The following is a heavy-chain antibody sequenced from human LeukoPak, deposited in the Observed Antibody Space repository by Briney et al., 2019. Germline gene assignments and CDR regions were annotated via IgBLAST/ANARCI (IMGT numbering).Heavy chain of an antibody. J-gene: IGHJ4*02. D-gene: IGHD3-16*02. Sequence: PSETLSLTCTLSGDSITGSDHYWVWIRQSPGKGLEWIGSVSHSGNTYYKSSLKSRVTVSLDTSKNEFSLILTSVTAADTAEYYCARTYDYIWGSFRSHSFDSWGQGTLVTVSS. CDR2: VSHSGNT. V-gene: IGHV4-39*01. CDR3: ARTYDYIWGSFRSHSFDS. CDR1: GDSITGSDHY.